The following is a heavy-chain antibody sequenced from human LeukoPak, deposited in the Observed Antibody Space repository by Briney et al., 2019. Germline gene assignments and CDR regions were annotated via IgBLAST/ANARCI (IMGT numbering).Heavy chain of an antibody. CDR3: ARGRPNFDY. CDR2: IYYSGST. D-gene: IGHD6-6*01. CDR1: GGSIRSSSYY. J-gene: IGHJ4*02. V-gene: IGHV4-61*05. Sequence: SETLSLTCTVSGGSIRSSSYYWGWIRQPPGKGLEWIGYIYYSGSTNYNPSLKSRVTISVGTSKNQFSLKLSSVTAADTAVYYCARGRPNFDYWGQGTLVTVSS.